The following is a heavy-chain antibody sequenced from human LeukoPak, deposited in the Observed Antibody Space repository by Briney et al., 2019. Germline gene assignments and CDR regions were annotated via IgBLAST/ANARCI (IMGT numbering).Heavy chain of an antibody. J-gene: IGHJ6*03. CDR2: IYTSGIT. CDR3: ARRAHSSSSYYYYMDV. V-gene: IGHV4-4*07. Sequence: KPSETLSLTCTVSGGSISSYCWSWIRQPAGKGLEWIGHIYTSGITNYNPSLESRVTMSVDTSKNQFSLKLSSVTAADTAVYYCARRAHSSSSYYYYMDVWGKGTTVTVSS. D-gene: IGHD6-6*01. CDR1: GGSISSYC.